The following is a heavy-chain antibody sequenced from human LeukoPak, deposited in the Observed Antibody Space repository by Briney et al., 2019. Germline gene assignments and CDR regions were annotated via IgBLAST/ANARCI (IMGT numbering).Heavy chain of an antibody. J-gene: IGHJ4*02. D-gene: IGHD3-9*01. Sequence: GGSLRLSCAASGFTFSSYAMSWVRQAPGKGLEWVSVISGSGGSTYYADSVKGRLTISRDNSKNTLYLQMNSLRAEDTAVYYCAKDEYYDILTGYYSPSWFDYWGQGTLVTVSS. CDR1: GFTFSSYA. V-gene: IGHV3-23*01. CDR3: AKDEYYDILTGYYSPSWFDY. CDR2: ISGSGGST.